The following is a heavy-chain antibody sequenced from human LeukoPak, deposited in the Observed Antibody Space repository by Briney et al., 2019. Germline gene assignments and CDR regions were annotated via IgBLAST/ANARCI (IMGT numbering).Heavy chain of an antibody. CDR1: GFTFSSYA. V-gene: IGHV3-23*01. D-gene: IGHD3-10*01. CDR2: ISGSGGST. CDR3: AKGKGAMVRGVTPSPFDY. Sequence: GGSLRLSCAASGFTFSSYAMSWVRQAPGKGLEWVSAISGSGGSTYYADSVKGRITISRDNSKNTLYLQMNSLRAEDTAVYYCAKGKGAMVRGVTPSPFDYWGQGTLVTVSS. J-gene: IGHJ4*02.